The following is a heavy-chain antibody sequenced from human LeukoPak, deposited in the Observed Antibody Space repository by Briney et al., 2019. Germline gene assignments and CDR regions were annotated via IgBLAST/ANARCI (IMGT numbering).Heavy chain of an antibody. V-gene: IGHV4-39*01. CDR3: ANQDTAMVSAMDY. Sequence: SETLSLTCTVSGDSISSSSYYWGWIRQPPGKGLEWIGSIYYSGSTYYNPSLKSRVTISVDTSKNQFSLKLSSVTAADTAVYYCANQDTAMVSAMDYWGQGTLVTVSS. D-gene: IGHD5-18*01. J-gene: IGHJ4*02. CDR1: GDSISSSSYY. CDR2: IYYSGST.